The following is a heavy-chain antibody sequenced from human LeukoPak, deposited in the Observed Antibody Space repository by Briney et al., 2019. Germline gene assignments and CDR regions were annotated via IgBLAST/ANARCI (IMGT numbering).Heavy chain of an antibody. CDR3: ARADCSSTSCPFLYYYYMDV. CDR2: IYTSGST. J-gene: IGHJ6*03. CDR1: GGSISSGSYY. V-gene: IGHV4-61*02. Sequence: SETLSLTCTASGGSISSGSYYWSWIRQPAGKGLEWIGRIYTSGSTNYNPSLKSRVTISVDTSKNQFSLKLSSVTAADTAVYYCARADCSSTSCPFLYYYYMDVWGKGTTVTVSS. D-gene: IGHD2-2*01.